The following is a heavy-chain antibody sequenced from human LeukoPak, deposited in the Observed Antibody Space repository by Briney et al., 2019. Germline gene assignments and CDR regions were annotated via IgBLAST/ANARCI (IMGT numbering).Heavy chain of an antibody. CDR1: GGSFSGYY. Sequence: PSETLSLTCAVYGGSFSGYYWSWIRQPPGKGLEWIGEINHSGSTNYNPSLKSRVTISVDTSKNQFSLKLSSVTAADTAVYYCARGAVAVPAASAYYYYYMDVWGKGTTVTVS. CDR2: INHSGST. J-gene: IGHJ6*03. D-gene: IGHD2-2*01. CDR3: ARGAVAVPAASAYYYYYMDV. V-gene: IGHV4-34*01.